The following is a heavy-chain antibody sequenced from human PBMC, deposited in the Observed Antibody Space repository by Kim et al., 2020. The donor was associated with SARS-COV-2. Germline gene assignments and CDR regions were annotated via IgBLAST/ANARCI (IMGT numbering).Heavy chain of an antibody. CDR2: ISGSGGST. V-gene: IGHV3-23*01. CDR1: GFTFSSYA. J-gene: IGHJ4*02. Sequence: GGSLRLSCAASGFTFSSYAMSWVRQAPGKGLEWVSAISGSGGSTYYADSVKGRFTISRDNSKNTLYLQMNSLRAEDTAVYYCAKLKYKVYDSSGYYLDYFDYWGQGTLVTVSS. CDR3: AKLKYKVYDSSGYYLDYFDY. D-gene: IGHD3-22*01.